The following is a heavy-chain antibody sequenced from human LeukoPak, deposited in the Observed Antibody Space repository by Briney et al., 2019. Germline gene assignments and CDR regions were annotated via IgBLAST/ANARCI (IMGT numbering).Heavy chain of an antibody. CDR3: ARDWRYCSVGSCSYYFDH. Sequence: SETLSLTCSVSGVSISSHYWSWIRQPAGEGLEWIGSIYTSGSTNYNPSLNSRVTISVDKSKNHLSLNLSSVTAADSAFYYCARDWRYCSVGSCSYYFDHWGQGALVTVSS. CDR1: GVSISSHY. D-gene: IGHD2-15*01. CDR2: IYTSGST. J-gene: IGHJ4*02. V-gene: IGHV4-4*07.